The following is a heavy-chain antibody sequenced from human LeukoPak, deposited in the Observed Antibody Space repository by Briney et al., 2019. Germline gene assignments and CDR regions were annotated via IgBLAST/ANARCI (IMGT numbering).Heavy chain of an antibody. Sequence: PGGSLRLSCVASGLPIGDFAMHWVRQAPGKGLEWVSLISGDGVSTFYADSVKGRFSIPRDNSKNSLSLEMNSLRTEDTAMYYCARESGKFDYWGQGTLVAVSS. CDR1: GLPIGDFA. V-gene: IGHV3-43*02. CDR2: ISGDGVST. CDR3: ARESGKFDY. J-gene: IGHJ4*02.